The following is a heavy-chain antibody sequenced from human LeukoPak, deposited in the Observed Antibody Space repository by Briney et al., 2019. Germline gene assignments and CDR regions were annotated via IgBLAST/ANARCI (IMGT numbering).Heavy chain of an antibody. V-gene: IGHV1-18*01. D-gene: IGHD3-22*01. CDR1: GYTFTSYG. CDR2: ISAYNGNT. Sequence: ASVRVSCKASGYTFTSYGISWVRQAPGQGLEWMGWISAYNGNTNYPQKLQGRVTMTTDTSTSTAYMELRSLRSDDTAVYYCARGPGGRRGYHPLEDYYYYYYMDVRGKGTTVTVSS. J-gene: IGHJ6*03. CDR3: ARGPGGRRGYHPLEDYYYYYYMDV.